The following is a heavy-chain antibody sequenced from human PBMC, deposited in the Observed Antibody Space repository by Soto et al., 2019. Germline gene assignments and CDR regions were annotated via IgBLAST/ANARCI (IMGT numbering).Heavy chain of an antibody. Sequence: QVQLVQSGAEVKKPGASVKVSCKASGYTFTSYYMHWVRQAPGQGLEWMGIINPSGGSTSYAQKFQGRVTMTRDTSTSTVYMELSSLRSEDTAVYYCASENPRANRAFDIWGQGTMVTVSS. V-gene: IGHV1-46*01. J-gene: IGHJ3*02. CDR3: ASENPRANRAFDI. CDR2: INPSGGST. CDR1: GYTFTSYY.